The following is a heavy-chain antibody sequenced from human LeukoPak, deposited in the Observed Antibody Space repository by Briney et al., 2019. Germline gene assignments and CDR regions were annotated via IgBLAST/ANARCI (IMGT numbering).Heavy chain of an antibody. CDR3: ATGKNDIGAAFDF. D-gene: IGHD1-1*01. CDR1: GFTFSSYT. CDR2: ISSNGGST. V-gene: IGHV3-64*04. J-gene: IGHJ3*01. Sequence: GGSLRLSCSASGFTFSSYTMHWVRQAPGKGLEYVSAISSNGGSTYYADSVQGRFIISRDNSENSLYLQMNSLRAEDTAVYYCATGKNDIGAAFDFWGQGTMVTVYS.